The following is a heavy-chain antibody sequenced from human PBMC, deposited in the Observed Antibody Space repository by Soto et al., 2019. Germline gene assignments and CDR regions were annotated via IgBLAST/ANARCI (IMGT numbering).Heavy chain of an antibody. V-gene: IGHV1-3*01. J-gene: IGHJ4*02. CDR3: ARTGHSGSYDF. Sequence: QVQLVQSGAEVKIPGASVKVSCKASGYTFANYGIHWVRQAPGQRLEWMGWINAGDGGTKYSENFQDRVTITRETAASTVYLGLSSLSSEDTASYYCARTGHSGSYDFWGQGTLVTVSS. CDR1: GYTFANYG. D-gene: IGHD3-22*01. CDR2: INAGDGGT.